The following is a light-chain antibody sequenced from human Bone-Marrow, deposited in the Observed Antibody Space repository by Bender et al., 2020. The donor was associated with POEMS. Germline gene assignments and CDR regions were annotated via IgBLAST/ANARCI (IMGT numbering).Light chain of an antibody. CDR3: CSYAGTTTYIL. CDR2: EVT. CDR1: SSDVGTYNL. Sequence: QSALTQPASVSGSPGQSISISCTGTSSDVGTYNLVSWYQLHPGKAPKLIIYEVTKRPSGVSNRFSGSKSGNTASLTISGLQAEDEADYSCCSYAGTTTYILFGGGTKLTVL. V-gene: IGLV2-23*02. J-gene: IGLJ2*01.